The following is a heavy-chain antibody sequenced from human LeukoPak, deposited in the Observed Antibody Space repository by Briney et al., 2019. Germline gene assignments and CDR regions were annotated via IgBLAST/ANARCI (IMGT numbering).Heavy chain of an antibody. V-gene: IGHV3-49*04. D-gene: IGHD6-19*01. J-gene: IGHJ4*02. Sequence: GGSLRLSCTASGFTFGDYSMSWVRQAPGKGLEWVAFIRSKTYTGTTDYAASVKGRFTISRDDSKGIAYLQMNSLKTEDTAEYYCTRALRIAVAGTQYYFDFWGQGTLVTASS. CDR3: TRALRIAVAGTQYYFDF. CDR1: GFTFGDYS. CDR2: IRSKTYTGTT.